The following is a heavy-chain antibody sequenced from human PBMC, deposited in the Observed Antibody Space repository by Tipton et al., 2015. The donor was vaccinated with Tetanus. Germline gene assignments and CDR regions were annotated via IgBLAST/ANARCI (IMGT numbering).Heavy chain of an antibody. V-gene: IGHV4-39*07. D-gene: IGHD6-19*01. Sequence: TLSLTCTVSGGSFSSSNDYWAWIRQPPGKGLEWVGSIYYGGSTYFNPSLRSRGTISIDTSRNQVSLRLNSVTAADTAVYFCARGGWFPTYFDLWGRGTLVTVSS. CDR1: GGSFSSSNDY. J-gene: IGHJ2*01. CDR3: ARGGWFPTYFDL. CDR2: IYYGGST.